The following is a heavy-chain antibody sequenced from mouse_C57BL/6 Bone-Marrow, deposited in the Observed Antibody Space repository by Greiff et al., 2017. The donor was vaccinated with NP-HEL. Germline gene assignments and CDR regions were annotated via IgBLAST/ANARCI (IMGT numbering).Heavy chain of an antibody. J-gene: IGHJ2*01. D-gene: IGHD1-1*01. CDR1: GFTFSDFY. CDR2: SRNKANDYTT. Sequence: EVQGVESGGGLVQSGRSLRLSCATSGFTFSDFYMEWVRQAPGKGLEWIAASRNKANDYTTEYSASVKGRFIVSRDTSQSILYLQMNALRAEDTAIYYCARDIYYYGSSYIDYWGQGTTLTVSS. CDR3: ARDIYYYGSSYIDY. V-gene: IGHV7-1*01.